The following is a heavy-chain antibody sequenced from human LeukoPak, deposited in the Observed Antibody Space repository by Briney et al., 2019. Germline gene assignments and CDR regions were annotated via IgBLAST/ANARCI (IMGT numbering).Heavy chain of an antibody. D-gene: IGHD5-18*01. CDR1: GGSISSYY. J-gene: IGHJ5*02. V-gene: IGHV4-59*01. CDR3: ARGNSGYSYPHGFDP. CDR2: IYYSGST. Sequence: SETLSLTCTVSGGSISSYYWSWIRQPPGKGLEWIGYIYYSGSTNYNPSLKSRVTISVDTSKNQFSLKLSSMTAADTAVYYCARGNSGYSYPHGFDPWGQGTLVTVSS.